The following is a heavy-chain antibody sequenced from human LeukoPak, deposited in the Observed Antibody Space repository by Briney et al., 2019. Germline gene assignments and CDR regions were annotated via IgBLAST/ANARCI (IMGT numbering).Heavy chain of an antibody. CDR1: GYNFINFP. D-gene: IGHD6-13*01. J-gene: IGHJ5*02. CDR3: ARHSVRYGSSWYWFDP. V-gene: IGHV1-2*02. CDR2: INPNSGGT. Sequence: ASVKVSCKAPGYNFINFPMSWVRQAPGQGLEWMGWINPNSGGTNYAQKFQGRVTMTTDTSTSTAYMELRSLRSDDTAVYYCARHSVRYGSSWYWFDPWGQGTLVTVSS.